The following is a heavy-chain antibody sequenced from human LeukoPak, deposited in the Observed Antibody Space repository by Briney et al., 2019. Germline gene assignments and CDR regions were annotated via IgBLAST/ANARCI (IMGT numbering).Heavy chain of an antibody. V-gene: IGHV3-23*01. CDR1: GYTFSSYA. D-gene: IGHD6-13*01. CDR2: ISGSGGST. Sequence: GGSLRLSCTASGYTFSSYAMSWVRQAPGKGLEWVSAISGSGGSTYYADSVKGRFTISRDNSKNTLYLQMNSLRAEDTAVYYCAKAQGKIAAAASNYWGQGTLVTVSS. J-gene: IGHJ4*02. CDR3: AKAQGKIAAAASNY.